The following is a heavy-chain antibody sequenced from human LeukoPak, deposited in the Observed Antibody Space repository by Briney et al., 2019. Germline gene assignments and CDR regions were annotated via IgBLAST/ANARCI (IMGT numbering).Heavy chain of an antibody. J-gene: IGHJ4*01. CDR1: GYGFTNYW. V-gene: IGHV5-51*01. Sequence: GEALRISCKGSGYGFTNYWIGWVRQMPGKGLGYMGIVYTVDSDTKYSPSFQGQVTISVDKSIKTAYLQWTSLKASDTAMYYCARGGSGWYFDYWGHGSLVTVS. CDR2: VYTVDSDT. CDR3: ARGGSGWYFDY. D-gene: IGHD6-19*01.